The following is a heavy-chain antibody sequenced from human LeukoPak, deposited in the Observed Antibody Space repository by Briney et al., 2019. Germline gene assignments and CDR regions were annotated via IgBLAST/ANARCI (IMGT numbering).Heavy chain of an antibody. CDR3: AKTLPGYPDY. D-gene: IGHD1-1*01. V-gene: IGHV3-74*01. Sequence: GGSLRLSCAASGFTFSSYWMHWVRQAPGKGLVWVSRIYSDGITTTYADSVKGRFTISRDNSKNTLYLQMNSLRAEDTAVYYCAKTLPGYPDYWGQGTLVTVSS. J-gene: IGHJ4*02. CDR2: IYSDGITT. CDR1: GFTFSSYW.